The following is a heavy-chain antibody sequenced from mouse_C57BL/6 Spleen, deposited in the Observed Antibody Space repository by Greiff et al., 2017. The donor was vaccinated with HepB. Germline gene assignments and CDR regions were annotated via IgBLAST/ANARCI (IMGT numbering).Heavy chain of an antibody. V-gene: IGHV14-4*01. D-gene: IGHD1-1*01. CDR3: TTYCGSSYGYAMDY. CDR1: GFNFKDDY. CDR2: IDPENGDT. J-gene: IGHJ4*01. Sequence: EVHVQQPGAELVRPGASVKLSCTASGFNFKDDYMHWVKQRPEQGLEWIGWIDPENGDTKYDSKFQGKATITADKSSNTAYLQLSSLTSEDPAVYYCTTYCGSSYGYAMDYWGQGTSVTVSS.